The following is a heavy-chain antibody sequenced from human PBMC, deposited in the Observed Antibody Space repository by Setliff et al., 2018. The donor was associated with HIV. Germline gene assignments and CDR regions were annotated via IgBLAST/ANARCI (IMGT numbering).Heavy chain of an antibody. J-gene: IGHJ6*02. V-gene: IGHV1-18*01. CDR3: AREGIVGATLRYYYYAMDV. Sequence: ASVKVSCKTSGYTFTSYGISWVRQAPGQGLEWMGWISVYNGNTNYAQKLQGRVTMTTDTSTSTAYMEPRSLRSDDTAMYYCAREGIVGATLRYYYYAMDVWGQGTTVTVSS. D-gene: IGHD1-26*01. CDR2: ISVYNGNT. CDR1: GYTFTSYG.